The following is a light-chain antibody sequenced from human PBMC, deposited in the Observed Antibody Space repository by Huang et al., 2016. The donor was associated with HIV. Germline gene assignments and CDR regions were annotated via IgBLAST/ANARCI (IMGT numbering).Light chain of an antibody. V-gene: IGKV3-20*01. CDR1: QTVSSTY. CDR3: QQYGSSPLT. Sequence: EIVLTQSPATLSLSPGERATLSCRASQTVSSTYLAWYQQKPGQAPSLLIHGASTRATGIPDRFSCSGSGTDFTLTISRLEPEDFAVYYCQQYGSSPLTFGGGTKVEIK. CDR2: GAS. J-gene: IGKJ4*01.